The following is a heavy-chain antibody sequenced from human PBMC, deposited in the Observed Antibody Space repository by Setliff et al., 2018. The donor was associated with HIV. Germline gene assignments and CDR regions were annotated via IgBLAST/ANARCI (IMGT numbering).Heavy chain of an antibody. CDR2: IIPIFGAT. CDR3: ARGGYSYGRTGAPINFYYMDV. J-gene: IGHJ6*03. Sequence: GASVKVSCKASGGTFSNYSISWVRQAPGQGLEWMGGIIPIFGATNYAQKFQGRVTVTADESTSTAYMDLSSLRSEDTAVYFCARGGYSYGRTGAPINFYYMDVWGRGTTVTVSS. D-gene: IGHD5-18*01. V-gene: IGHV1-69*13. CDR1: GGTFSNYS.